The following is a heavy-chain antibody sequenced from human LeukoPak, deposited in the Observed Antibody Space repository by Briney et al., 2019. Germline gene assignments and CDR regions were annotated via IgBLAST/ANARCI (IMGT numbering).Heavy chain of an antibody. V-gene: IGHV4-59*08. Sequence: SETLSLTCTVSGGSISSYYWSWIRQPPGKGLEWIGYIYYSGSTNYNPSLKSRVTISVDTSKNQFSLQLSSVTAEDTAVYHCARASSSWYYYFDYWGQGTLVTVSS. CDR3: ARASSSWYYYFDY. J-gene: IGHJ4*02. D-gene: IGHD6-13*01. CDR2: IYYSGST. CDR1: GGSISSYY.